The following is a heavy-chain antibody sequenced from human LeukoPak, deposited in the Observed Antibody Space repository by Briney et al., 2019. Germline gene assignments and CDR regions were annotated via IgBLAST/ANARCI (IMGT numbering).Heavy chain of an antibody. D-gene: IGHD3-10*01. CDR1: GGSISSYY. CDR2: IYYSGST. V-gene: IGHV4-59*12. CDR3: AREGAEVRGVLVKYYFDY. J-gene: IGHJ4*02. Sequence: SETLSLTCTVSGGSISSYYWSWIRQPPGKGLEWIGYIYYSGSTNYNPSLKSRVTMSVDTSKNQFSLKLTSVTAADTAVYYCAREGAEVRGVLVKYYFDYWGQGALVTVSS.